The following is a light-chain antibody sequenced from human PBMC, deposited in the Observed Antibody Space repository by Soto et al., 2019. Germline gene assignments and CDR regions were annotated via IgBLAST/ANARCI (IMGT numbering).Light chain of an antibody. CDR2: DAS. CDR1: QSVGSS. CDR3: QQRGSWPQLT. Sequence: DILLTQSPATLSLSPGERATLSCRASQSVGSSLAWFQQKPGQAPRLLIYDASNRATGIPARFSGSGSGTDFTLTISSLEPEDFAVYYCQQRGSWPQLTFGGGTKVEI. V-gene: IGKV3-11*01. J-gene: IGKJ4*01.